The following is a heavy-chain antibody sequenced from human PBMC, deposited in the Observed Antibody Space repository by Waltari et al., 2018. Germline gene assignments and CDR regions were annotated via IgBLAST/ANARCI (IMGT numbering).Heavy chain of an antibody. V-gene: IGHV1-2*02. CDR3: ARSGEIVAIESVGPSAYGLDV. J-gene: IGHJ6*02. CDR1: GYTFSGYY. CDR2: CNPDSVAN. Sequence: QVHLVQSGAEVKKPGASVKVSCKASGYTFSGYYIHWVRQAPGQGLEWMGWCNPDSVANNEALNCQGRVNMTRDKAINTAYLEVSSLTSGDTAVVYCARSGEIVAIESVGPSAYGLDVWGQGTTVTVFS. D-gene: IGHD5-12*01.